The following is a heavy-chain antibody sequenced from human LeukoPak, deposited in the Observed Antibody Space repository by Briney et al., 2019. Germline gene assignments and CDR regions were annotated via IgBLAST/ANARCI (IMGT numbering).Heavy chain of an antibody. Sequence: GEPLKISFKRSGYSFTSNWIGWARQLHGKGLEWIGIIYPGDSDTIYTPSFQGQVTISADKSISTAYLQWSSLKASDTAMYYCARLGYSSNHFDYWGQGTLVTVSS. V-gene: IGHV5-51*01. J-gene: IGHJ4*02. CDR1: GYSFTSNW. CDR2: IYPGDSDT. CDR3: ARLGYSSNHFDY. D-gene: IGHD6-13*01.